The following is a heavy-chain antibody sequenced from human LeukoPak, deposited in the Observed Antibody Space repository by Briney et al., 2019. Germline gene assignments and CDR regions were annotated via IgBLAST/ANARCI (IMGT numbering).Heavy chain of an antibody. V-gene: IGHV4-4*02. CDR3: ARDLNYYGSGSYGAYAFDI. J-gene: IGHJ3*02. D-gene: IGHD3-10*01. CDR1: GGSISSSNW. CDR2: IYHSGST. Sequence: SETLSLTCAVSGGSISSSNWWSWVRPPPGKGLEWIGEIYHSGSTNYNPSLKSRVTISVDKSKNQFSLKLSSVTAADTAVYYCARDLNYYGSGSYGAYAFDIWGQGTMVTVSS.